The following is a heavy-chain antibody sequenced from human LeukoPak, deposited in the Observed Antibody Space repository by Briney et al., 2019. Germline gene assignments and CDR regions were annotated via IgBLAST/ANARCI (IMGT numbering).Heavy chain of an antibody. CDR2: ISDDGSDK. CDR3: ARVGFGELWGMDV. Sequence: GGSLRLSCAASGFTFSSYGMHWVRQAPGKGLEWVAVISDDGSDKYYADSVKGRFTISRDNSKNTLYRQMNSPRVEDTAVYYCARVGFGELWGMDVWGKGTTVTISS. J-gene: IGHJ6*04. CDR1: GFTFSSYG. V-gene: IGHV3-30*03. D-gene: IGHD3-10*01.